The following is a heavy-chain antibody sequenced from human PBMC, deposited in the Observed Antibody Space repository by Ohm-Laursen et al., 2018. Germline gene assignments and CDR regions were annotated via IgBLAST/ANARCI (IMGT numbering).Heavy chain of an antibody. V-gene: IGHV4-34*01. CDR2: INHSRST. D-gene: IGHD6-19*01. Sequence: PGTLSLTCTVSGGSISSYYWSWIRQPPGKGLEWIGEINHSRSTKYNSSFKSRVTISVDTSKNQFSLKLSSVTAADTAVYYCARGFSGWWGRIDYWGQGILVTVSS. CDR1: GGSISSYY. J-gene: IGHJ4*02. CDR3: ARGFSGWWGRIDY.